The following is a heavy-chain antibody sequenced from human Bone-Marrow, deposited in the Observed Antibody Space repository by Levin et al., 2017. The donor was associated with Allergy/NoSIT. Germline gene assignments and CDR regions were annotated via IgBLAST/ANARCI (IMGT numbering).Heavy chain of an antibody. V-gene: IGHV3-9*01. J-gene: IGHJ4*02. CDR1: GFKFDDYA. Sequence: SLKISCAASGFKFDDYAMHWVRLIPGKGLEWVSGISWTNGIMGYADSVKGRFTISRDNAKNSLYLEMNSLSTEDTALYYCAKDIGYSGYDDFYFDFWGQGTLVTVSS. CDR2: ISWTNGIM. CDR3: AKDIGYSGYDDFYFDF. D-gene: IGHD5-12*01.